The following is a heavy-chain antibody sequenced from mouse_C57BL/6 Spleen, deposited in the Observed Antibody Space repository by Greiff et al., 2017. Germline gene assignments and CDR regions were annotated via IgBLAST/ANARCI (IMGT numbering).Heavy chain of an antibody. CDR3: ARYRGRLYARDY. J-gene: IGHJ4*01. Sequence: EVKVVESGGGLVQPGGSLSLSCAASGFTFTDYYMSWVRQPPGKALEWLGFIRNKANGYTTEYSASVKGRFTISRDNSQSILYLQMNALGAEDSATYYCARYRGRLYARDYWGQGTSVTVSS. CDR1: GFTFTDYY. V-gene: IGHV7-3*01. D-gene: IGHD3-2*02. CDR2: IRNKANGYTT.